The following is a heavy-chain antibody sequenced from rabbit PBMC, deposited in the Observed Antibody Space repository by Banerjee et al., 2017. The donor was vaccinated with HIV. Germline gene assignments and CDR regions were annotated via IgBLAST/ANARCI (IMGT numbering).Heavy chain of an antibody. CDR3: ARDLAGVIGWNFNL. V-gene: IGHV1S17*01. CDR1: GIDLSSYK. CDR2: ISYDGNT. D-gene: IGHD4-1*01. Sequence: QEQLVESGGRLVKPDETLTLTCTVSGIDLSSYKISWVRQAPGKGLEYIGYISYDGNTYYASWVNGRFTISKTSSTTVTLQMTSLTAADTATYFCARDLAGVIGWNFNLWGQGTLVTV. J-gene: IGHJ4*01.